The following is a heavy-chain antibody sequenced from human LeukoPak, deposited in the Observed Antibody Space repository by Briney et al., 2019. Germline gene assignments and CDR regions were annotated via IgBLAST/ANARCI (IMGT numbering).Heavy chain of an antibody. V-gene: IGHV1-46*01. CDR2: INPSGGST. J-gene: IGHJ4*02. CDR1: GYTFTSFY. D-gene: IGHD2-2*01. CDR3: ARRGYCSGTSCYFDY. Sequence: ASVKVSRKASGYTFTSFYMHWVRQAPGQGLEWVGIINPSGGSTTYAQTFQGRVTLTRDMSTSTVYMELSSLRSEDTAVYYCARRGYCSGTSCYFDYWGQGTLVTVSS.